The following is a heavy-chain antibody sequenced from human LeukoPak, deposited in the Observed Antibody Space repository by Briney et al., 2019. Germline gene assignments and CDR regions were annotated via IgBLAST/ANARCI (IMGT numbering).Heavy chain of an antibody. CDR2: IIPIFGTA. CDR3: ARGVLEWLSFDY. D-gene: IGHD3-3*01. V-gene: IGHV1-69*01. CDR1: GGTFSSYA. J-gene: IGHJ4*02. Sequence: SVKVSCKASGGTFSSYAISWVRQAPGQGLEGMGGIIPIFGTANYAQKFQGRVTITAEESTSTAYMELSSLRSEDTAVYYCARGVLEWLSFDYWGQGTLVTVSS.